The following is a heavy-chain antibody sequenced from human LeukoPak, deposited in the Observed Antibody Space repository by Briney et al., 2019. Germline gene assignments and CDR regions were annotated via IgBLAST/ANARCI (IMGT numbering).Heavy chain of an antibody. CDR3: ARDGYGSGSYSLYYYYYYMDV. D-gene: IGHD3-10*01. Sequence: GGSLRLSCAASGFTFSSYWMSWVRQAPGKGLEWVANIKQDGSEKYYVDSVKGRFTISRDNAKNSLYLQMNSLRAEDTAVYYCARDGYGSGSYSLYYYYYYMDVWGKGTTVTVSS. V-gene: IGHV3-7*01. J-gene: IGHJ6*03. CDR2: IKQDGSEK. CDR1: GFTFSSYW.